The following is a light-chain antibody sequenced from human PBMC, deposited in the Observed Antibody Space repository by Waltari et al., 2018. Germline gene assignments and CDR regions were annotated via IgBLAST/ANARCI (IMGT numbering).Light chain of an antibody. J-gene: IGKJ1*01. V-gene: IGKV1-8*01. CDR3: QQYYSYPQT. CDR2: AAS. Sequence: AIRMTQSPSSFSASTGDRVTIPCRASQGSSSYLAWYQQKPGKAPKPLIYAASTLQSGVPSRFSGSGSGTDFTLTSSCLQSEDFATYYCQQYYSYPQTFGQGTKVEIK. CDR1: QGSSSY.